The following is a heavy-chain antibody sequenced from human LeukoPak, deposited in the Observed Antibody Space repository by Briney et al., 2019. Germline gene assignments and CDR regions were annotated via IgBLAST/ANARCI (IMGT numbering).Heavy chain of an antibody. D-gene: IGHD5-18*01. V-gene: IGHV4-34*01. CDR1: GGSFSGYY. CDR2: INHSGST. Sequence: SETLSLTCAVYGGSFSGYYWSWIRQPPGKGLEWIGEINHSGSTNYNPSLKSRVTISVDTSKNQFSLKLSSVTAADTAVYYCARARGYSYGPDAFDIWGRGTMVTVSS. J-gene: IGHJ3*02. CDR3: ARARGYSYGPDAFDI.